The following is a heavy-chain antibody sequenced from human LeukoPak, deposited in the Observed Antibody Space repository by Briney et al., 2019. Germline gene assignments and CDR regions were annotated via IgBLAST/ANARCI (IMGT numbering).Heavy chain of an antibody. Sequence: GGSLRLSCAASGFTFSSYWMHWVRQAPGKGLVWVSRINSDGSSTSYADSVKGRFTISRDNAKNSLFLQMKSLRAEDTAVYYCAGGEYYGSGSYRDYWGQGTLVTVSS. D-gene: IGHD3-10*01. CDR1: GFTFSSYW. J-gene: IGHJ4*02. V-gene: IGHV3-74*01. CDR3: AGGEYYGSGSYRDY. CDR2: INSDGSST.